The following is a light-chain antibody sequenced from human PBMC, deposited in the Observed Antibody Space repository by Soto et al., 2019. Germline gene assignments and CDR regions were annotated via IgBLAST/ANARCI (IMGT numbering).Light chain of an antibody. V-gene: IGLV4-69*01. J-gene: IGLJ2*01. CDR2: LNSDGSH. CDR3: QTWGTGNVV. Sequence: QSVLTQSPSASASLGASVKLTCTLSSGHSSYAIAWHQQQPEKGPRYLMKLNSDGSHTTGDGIPDRFSGSSSGAERYLSISSLQSEDEADYYCQTWGTGNVVFGGGTKLTVL. CDR1: SGHSSYA.